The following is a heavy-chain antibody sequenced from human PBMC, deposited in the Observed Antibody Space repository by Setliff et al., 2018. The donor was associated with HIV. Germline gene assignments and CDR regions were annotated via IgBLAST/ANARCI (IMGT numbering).Heavy chain of an antibody. CDR3: ARSAYDILTGEWYFDY. V-gene: IGHV4-39*07. Sequence: SETLSLTCTVSGGSISSGGYYWGWIRQPPGKGLEWIGSIFYSGITYYNPSLKSRVTISVDTSKNKLSLKLSSVTAADTAVYYCARSAYDILTGEWYFDYWGQGTLVTVSS. D-gene: IGHD3-9*01. CDR1: GGSISSGGYY. J-gene: IGHJ4*02. CDR2: IFYSGIT.